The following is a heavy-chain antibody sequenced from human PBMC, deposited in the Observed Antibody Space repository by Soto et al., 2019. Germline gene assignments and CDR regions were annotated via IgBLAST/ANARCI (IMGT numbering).Heavy chain of an antibody. D-gene: IGHD6-19*01. V-gene: IGHV3-23*01. CDR3: AKDLCTYSSGSCYFDY. Sequence: EVQLLESGGGLVQPGGSLRLSCATSGFTFSSYAMSWVRQGPGKGLEWVSTINGGGGSTYYADSVKGRSTISRDNSKNSLFLQMNSLRAEDTAVYYCAKDLCTYSSGSCYFDYWGQGSLVTVSS. CDR1: GFTFSSYA. J-gene: IGHJ4*02. CDR2: INGGGGST.